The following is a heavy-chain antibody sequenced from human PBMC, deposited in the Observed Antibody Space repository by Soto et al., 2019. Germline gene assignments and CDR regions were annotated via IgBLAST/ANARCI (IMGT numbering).Heavy chain of an antibody. CDR1: GFTFHNYA. J-gene: IGHJ4*03. CDR2: INGPGHDT. CDR3: AKKEEYDHLWGKYPLD. Sequence: AGGSLRFSCAVSGFTFHNYALRWVRLAPGKGLEWVSSINGPGHDTYYADQVKGLFTRSRDNSKSPLHLQMISPRDEYTALSYRAKKEEYDHLWGKYPLDWGPGTLVT. V-gene: IGHV3-23*01. D-gene: IGHD3-16*01.